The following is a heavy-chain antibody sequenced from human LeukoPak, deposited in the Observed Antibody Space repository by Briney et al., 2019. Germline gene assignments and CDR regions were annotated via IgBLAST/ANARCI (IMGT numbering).Heavy chain of an antibody. D-gene: IGHD3-10*01. V-gene: IGHV4-30-4*01. CDR2: IYYSGST. Sequence: SQTLSLTCTVSGGSISSGDYYWSWIRQPPGKGLEWIGYIYYSGSTYYNPSLKSRVTISVDTSKNQFSLKLSSVTAADTAVYYCARGMSSSYGSGSYYNVDFYYYGMDVWGQGTTVTVSS. CDR1: GGSISSGDYY. J-gene: IGHJ6*02. CDR3: ARGMSSSYGSGSYYNVDFYYYGMDV.